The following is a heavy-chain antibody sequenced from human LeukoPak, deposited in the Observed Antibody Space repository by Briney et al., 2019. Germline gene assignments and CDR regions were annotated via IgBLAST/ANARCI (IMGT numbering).Heavy chain of an antibody. V-gene: IGHV1-46*01. CDR1: GYTFTSYY. Sequence: SSVKVSCKASGYTFTSYYMHWVRQAPGQGLEWMGIINPSGGSTRYAQKFQGRVTMTRDTSTSTVYMELSSLRSEDTAVYYCARNPVTTKYFDYWGQGTLVTVSS. D-gene: IGHD4-17*01. J-gene: IGHJ4*02. CDR3: ARNPVTTKYFDY. CDR2: INPSGGST.